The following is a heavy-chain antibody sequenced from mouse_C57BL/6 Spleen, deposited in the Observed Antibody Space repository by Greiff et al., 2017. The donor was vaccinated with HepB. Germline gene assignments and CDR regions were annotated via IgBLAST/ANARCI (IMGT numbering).Heavy chain of an antibody. D-gene: IGHD1-1*01. CDR3: ARGGHYYGSSYYYAMDY. J-gene: IGHJ4*01. Sequence: EVQLQQSGPELVKPGASVKISCKASGYTFTDYYMNWVKQSHGKSLEWIGDINPNNGVTSYNQKFKGKATLTVDKSSSTAYMELRSLTSEDSAVYYCARGGHYYGSSYYYAMDYWGQGTSVTVSS. CDR1: GYTFTDYY. CDR2: INPNNGVT. V-gene: IGHV1-26*01.